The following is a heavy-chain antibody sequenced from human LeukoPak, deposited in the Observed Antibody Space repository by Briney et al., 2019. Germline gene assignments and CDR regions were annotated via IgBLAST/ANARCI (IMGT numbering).Heavy chain of an antibody. CDR1: GFTFSSYG. Sequence: PGGSLRLSCAASGFTFSSYGMNWVRQAPGKGLEWVSSISSSSSYIYYADSVKGRFTISRDNAKNSLYLQMNSLRAEDTAVYYCARGPGRPSANWFDPWGQGTLVTVSS. D-gene: IGHD1-1*01. CDR3: ARGPGRPSANWFDP. J-gene: IGHJ5*02. V-gene: IGHV3-21*01. CDR2: ISSSSSYI.